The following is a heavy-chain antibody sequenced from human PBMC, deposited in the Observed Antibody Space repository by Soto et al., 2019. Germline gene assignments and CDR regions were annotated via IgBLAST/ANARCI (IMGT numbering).Heavy chain of an antibody. J-gene: IGHJ4*02. CDR2: IYYSGST. V-gene: IGHV4-39*01. Sequence: SETLSLTCTVSGGSISSSSYYWGWIRQPPGKGLEWIGSIYYSGSTYYNPSLKSRVTISVDTSKNQFSLKLSSVTAADTAVYYCASPMYQAKGPFFDYWGQGTLVTVSS. D-gene: IGHD2-8*01. CDR3: ASPMYQAKGPFFDY. CDR1: GGSISSSSYY.